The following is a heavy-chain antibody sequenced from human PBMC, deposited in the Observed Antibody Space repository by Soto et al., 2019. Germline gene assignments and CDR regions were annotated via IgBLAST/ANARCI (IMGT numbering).Heavy chain of an antibody. CDR1: GGSISSYY. CDR2: IFYSGST. J-gene: IGHJ4*02. CDR3: ARQVTNYYDSSGYYLN. D-gene: IGHD3-22*01. Sequence: SDTLSLTCTVSGGSISSYYWSWIRQPPGKGLEWIGYIFYSGSTNYNPSLKSRLTISVDTSKNQFSLKLSSVTAADTAVYYCARQVTNYYDSSGYYLNWGQGTLVTVSS. V-gene: IGHV4-59*08.